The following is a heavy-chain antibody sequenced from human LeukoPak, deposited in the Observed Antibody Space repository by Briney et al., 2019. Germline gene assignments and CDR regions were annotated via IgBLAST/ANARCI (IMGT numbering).Heavy chain of an antibody. Sequence: SVKVSCKASGGTFSSYTISWVRQAPGQGLEWMGRIIPFLGIANYAQKFQGRVTITADKSTSTAYMELSSLRSEDTAVYYCASTVDYYGSGRLTTPNNWFDPWGQGTLVTVSS. D-gene: IGHD3-10*01. CDR3: ASTVDYYGSGRLTTPNNWFDP. CDR1: GGTFSSYT. J-gene: IGHJ5*02. V-gene: IGHV1-69*02. CDR2: IIPFLGIA.